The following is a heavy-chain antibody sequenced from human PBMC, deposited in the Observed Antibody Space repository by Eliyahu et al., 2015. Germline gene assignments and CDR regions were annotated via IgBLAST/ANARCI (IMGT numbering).Heavy chain of an antibody. CDR3: ARALPSYGDYVEVFDY. D-gene: IGHD4-17*01. Sequence: QVQLQQWGAGLLKPSETLSLTCAVHXGSFXGYYWSWIRQPPGKGLEWIGEINHSGSTNYNPSLKSRVTISVDTSKNQFSLKLSSVTAADTAVYYCARALPSYGDYVEVFDYWGQGTLVTVSS. CDR2: INHSGST. CDR1: XGSFXGYY. V-gene: IGHV4-34*01. J-gene: IGHJ4*02.